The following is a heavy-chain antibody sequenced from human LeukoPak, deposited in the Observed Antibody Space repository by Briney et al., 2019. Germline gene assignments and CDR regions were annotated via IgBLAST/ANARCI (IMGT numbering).Heavy chain of an antibody. Sequence: GGSLRLSCLVCGFKFEDHGIHWVRQAPGKGLDWVAVISWNGGFICYADSVKGRFTVSRDTAKNSVSLQMTSLRVEDTAFYYCSRDRGSTRPYGMDEWGPGTAVTVSS. CDR1: GFKFEDHG. V-gene: IGHV3-9*01. J-gene: IGHJ6*02. CDR2: ISWNGGFI. CDR3: SRDRGSTRPYGMDE. D-gene: IGHD2/OR15-2a*01.